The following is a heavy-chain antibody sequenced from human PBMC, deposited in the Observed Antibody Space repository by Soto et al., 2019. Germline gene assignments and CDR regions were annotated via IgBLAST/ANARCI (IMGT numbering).Heavy chain of an antibody. CDR1: GFTFSNYA. CDR3: TRKRFGMDV. J-gene: IGHJ6*02. Sequence: PGGSLRLSCAASGFTFSNYAMTWVRQAPGKGLEWVSTVSGSTGDTYYSDSVKGRFTISRDDSKNTLYLQMNSLRADDTAVYFCTRKRFGMDVWGQGTKVTVSS. CDR2: VSGSTGDT. V-gene: IGHV3-23*01.